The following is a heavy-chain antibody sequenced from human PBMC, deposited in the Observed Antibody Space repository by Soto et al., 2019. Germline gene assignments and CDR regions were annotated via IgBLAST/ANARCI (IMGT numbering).Heavy chain of an antibody. Sequence: QLQLQESGSGLVKPSQTLSLTCAVSGGSISSGGYSWSWIRQPPGKGLEWIGYIYHSGSTYYNPPLRRRCTIAVDRAKNQLYLKLSSVTPADPAVYYCARGGGYTCDYWGQGTLVTVSS. CDR1: GGSISSGGYS. CDR2: IYHSGST. V-gene: IGHV4-30-2*01. D-gene: IGHD3-16*01. J-gene: IGHJ4*02. CDR3: ARGGGYTCDY.